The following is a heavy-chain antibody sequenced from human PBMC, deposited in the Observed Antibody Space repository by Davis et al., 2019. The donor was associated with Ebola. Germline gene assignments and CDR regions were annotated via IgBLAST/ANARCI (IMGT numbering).Heavy chain of an antibody. CDR3: VRDHPDYGDYGGADY. CDR2: IIPIFGTA. Sequence: AASVKVSCKASGYTFTSYAISWVRQAPGQGLEWMGGIIPIFGTANYAQKFQGRVTITADESTSTAYMELSSLRSEDTAVYYCVRDHPDYGDYGGADYWGQGTLVTVSS. CDR1: GYTFTSYA. V-gene: IGHV1-69*13. J-gene: IGHJ4*02. D-gene: IGHD4-17*01.